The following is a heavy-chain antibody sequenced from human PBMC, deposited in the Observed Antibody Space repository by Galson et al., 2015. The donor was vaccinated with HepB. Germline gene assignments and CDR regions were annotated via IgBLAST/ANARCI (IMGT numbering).Heavy chain of an antibody. CDR3: ARGVVVPAASMGPPWFDP. Sequence: SLRLSCAAPGFTFDDYAMHWVRQAPGKGLEWVSYISSSGSTIYYADSVKGRFTISRDNAKNSLYLQMNSLRAEDTAVYYCARGVVVPAASMGPPWFDPWGQRTLVTVSS. D-gene: IGHD2-2*01. CDR1: GFTFDDYA. CDR2: ISSSGSTI. J-gene: IGHJ5*02. V-gene: IGHV3-11*01.